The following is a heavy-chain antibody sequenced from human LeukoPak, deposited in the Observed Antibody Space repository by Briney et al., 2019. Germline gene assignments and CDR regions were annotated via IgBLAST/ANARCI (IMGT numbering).Heavy chain of an antibody. J-gene: IGHJ4*02. CDR1: GFTFSRYS. Sequence: PGGSLRLSCAASGFTFSRYSMNWVRQAPGKGLEWVSYISSSSSTIYYADSVKGRFTISRDNAKNSVYLQMNSLRDEDTAVYYCARGYDFDYWGRGTLVSVSS. D-gene: IGHD3-3*01. V-gene: IGHV3-48*02. CDR2: ISSSSSTI. CDR3: ARGYDFDY.